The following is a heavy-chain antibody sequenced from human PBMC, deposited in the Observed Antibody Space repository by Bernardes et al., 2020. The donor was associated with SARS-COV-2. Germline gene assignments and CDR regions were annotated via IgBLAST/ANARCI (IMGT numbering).Heavy chain of an antibody. Sequence: GGSLRLSCAASGFAFNNYGMHWVRQTQGKRPEWLAVISYEGSQKRYADSLEGRFSISRDFSTNTLYLHMNSLRPEDTAVYYCVKVSNIFWFGEGRGLFDYWGQGTLVTVSS. CDR2: ISYEGSQK. CDR1: GFAFNNYG. J-gene: IGHJ4*02. D-gene: IGHD3-10*01. V-gene: IGHV3-30*18. CDR3: VKVSNIFWFGEGRGLFDY.